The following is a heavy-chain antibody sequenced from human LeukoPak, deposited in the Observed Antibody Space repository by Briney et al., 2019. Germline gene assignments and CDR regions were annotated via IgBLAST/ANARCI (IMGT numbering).Heavy chain of an antibody. CDR3: ARGRYSSGWYDY. Sequence: ASVKVSCKASGRTFTNYYIHWVRQAPGQGLEWMGMINPSGGGTSYAQKFQGRVTMTRDTSTSTVYMELSSLRYEDTAVYYCARGRYSSGWYDYWGQGTLVTVSS. V-gene: IGHV1-46*01. CDR2: INPSGGGT. J-gene: IGHJ4*02. CDR1: GRTFTNYY. D-gene: IGHD6-19*01.